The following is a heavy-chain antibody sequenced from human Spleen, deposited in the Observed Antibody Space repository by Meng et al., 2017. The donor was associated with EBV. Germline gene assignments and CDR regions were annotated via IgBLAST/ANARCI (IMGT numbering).Heavy chain of an antibody. V-gene: IGHV3-33*07. D-gene: IGHD3-3*01. CDR2: IWYDGSNE. J-gene: IGHJ4*02. CDR1: GFTFSNYD. CDR3: TRGRFLHDY. Sequence: VAAVGAGGRWVPTGRSVSLSCKTSGFTFSNYDMKWVRQAPGKGLEWVAHIWYDGSNEYYADSVKGRFTVSRDISNNTLYLQMNSLRAEDTAVYYCTRGRFLHDYWGQGTLVTVSS.